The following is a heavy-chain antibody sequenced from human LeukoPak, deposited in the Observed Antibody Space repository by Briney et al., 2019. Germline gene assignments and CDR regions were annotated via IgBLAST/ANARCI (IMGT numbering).Heavy chain of an antibody. CDR3: ARKGAGLDAFDL. V-gene: IGHV3-23*01. CDR2: ISRSGGST. Sequence: GGSLRLSCAASGFTFSNYGMSWVRQAPGKGLEWVSSISRSGGSTHYADSVKGRFVISRDTSKNTLHLQMNSLTAGDTAVYYCARKGAGLDAFDLWGQGTVFTVSS. D-gene: IGHD3/OR15-3a*01. J-gene: IGHJ3*01. CDR1: GFTFSNYG.